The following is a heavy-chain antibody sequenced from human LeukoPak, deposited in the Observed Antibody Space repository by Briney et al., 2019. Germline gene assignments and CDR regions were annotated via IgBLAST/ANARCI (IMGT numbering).Heavy chain of an antibody. CDR2: IYHSGST. J-gene: IGHJ5*02. CDR1: GYSISSASY. D-gene: IGHD4-17*01. Sequence: SETLSLTCAVSGYSISSASYWGWIRQPPGKGLEWIGSIYHSGSTYYNPSLKSRVTISVDTSKNQFSLKLSSVTAADTAVYYCARAALDYGDYRNWFDPWGQGTLVTVSS. V-gene: IGHV4-38-2*01. CDR3: ARAALDYGDYRNWFDP.